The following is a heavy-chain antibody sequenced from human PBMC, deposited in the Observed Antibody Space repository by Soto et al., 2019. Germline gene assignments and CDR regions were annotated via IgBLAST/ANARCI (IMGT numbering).Heavy chain of an antibody. J-gene: IGHJ4*02. D-gene: IGHD3-3*01. V-gene: IGHV4-30-4*01. CDR3: ARFYDGMDV. CDR1: GGSISSGDYY. Sequence: SETLSLTCTVSGGSISSGDYYWSWIRQPPGKGLEWIGYIYHSGRTYYNPSLKRRVIISIDTSKNQFPLKLNSVSAADTGGYYCARFYDGMDVWGQGTLVTVSS. CDR2: IYHSGRT.